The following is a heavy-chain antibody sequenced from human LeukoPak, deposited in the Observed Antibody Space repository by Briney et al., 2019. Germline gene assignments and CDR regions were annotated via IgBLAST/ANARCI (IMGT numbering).Heavy chain of an antibody. CDR2: ISYDGSNK. CDR3: ARVGTTVTMGDDYYYMDV. J-gene: IGHJ6*03. CDR1: GFTLSSYA. V-gene: IGHV3-30-3*01. Sequence: PGGSLRLSCAASGFTLSSYAMHWVRQAPGKGLEWVAVISYDGSNKYYADSVKGRFTISRDNSKNTLYLQMNSLRAEDTAVYYCARVGTTVTMGDDYYYMDVWGKGTTVTVSS. D-gene: IGHD4-17*01.